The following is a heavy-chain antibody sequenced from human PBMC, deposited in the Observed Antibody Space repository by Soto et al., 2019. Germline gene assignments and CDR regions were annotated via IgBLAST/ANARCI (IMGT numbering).Heavy chain of an antibody. J-gene: IGHJ5*02. D-gene: IGHD2-2*03. CDR1: GYSFTSYW. CDR2: IYPGDSDT. V-gene: IGHV5-51*01. CDR3: ARRGYCSSTSCFNWFDP. Sequence: GESLKISCKGSGYSFTSYWIGWVRQMPGKGLEWMGIIYPGDSDTRYSPSFQGQVTISADKSISTAYLQWSSLKASDTAMYYCARRGYCSSTSCFNWFDPWGQGTQVTVSS.